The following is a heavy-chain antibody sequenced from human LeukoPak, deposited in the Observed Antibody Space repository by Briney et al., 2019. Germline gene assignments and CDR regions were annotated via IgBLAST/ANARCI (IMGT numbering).Heavy chain of an antibody. CDR2: IYPNDSDT. CDR3: ARQGFIRAAMVHFDY. D-gene: IGHD5-18*01. CDR1: GYSFSSDW. Sequence: GESLKISCQASGYSFSSDWIGWVRHMPGKGLELIGIIYPNDSDTRYSPSFQGQVTFSADKSISTAYLQWSSLKASDTATYYCARQGFIRAAMVHFDYWGQGTLVTVSS. V-gene: IGHV5-51*01. J-gene: IGHJ4*02.